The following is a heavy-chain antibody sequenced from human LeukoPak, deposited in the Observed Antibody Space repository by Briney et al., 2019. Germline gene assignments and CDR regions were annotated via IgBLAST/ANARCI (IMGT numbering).Heavy chain of an antibody. Sequence: PSETLSLTCTVSGVSITDYYWSWIRQPPGKGLEWIGYIYYSGSTNYNPSLKSRVTISVDTSKNQFSLKLSSVTAADTAVYYCARQGGDYVWGSYRWEYYFDYWGQGTLVIVSS. CDR2: IYYSGST. CDR3: ARQGGDYVWGSYRWEYYFDY. D-gene: IGHD3-16*02. CDR1: GVSITDYY. V-gene: IGHV4-59*08. J-gene: IGHJ4*02.